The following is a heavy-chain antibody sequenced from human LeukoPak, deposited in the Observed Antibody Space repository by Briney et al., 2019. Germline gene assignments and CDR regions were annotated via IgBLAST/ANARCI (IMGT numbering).Heavy chain of an antibody. Sequence: SETLSLTCTVSGGSISSYYWSWIRQPPGKGLEWIGSIYHSGSTYYNPSLKSRVTISVDTSKNQFSLKLSSVTAADTAVYYCARRNYYYDSSAYAFDIWGQGTMVTVSS. V-gene: IGHV4-59*08. D-gene: IGHD3-22*01. J-gene: IGHJ3*02. CDR3: ARRNYYYDSSAYAFDI. CDR2: IYHSGST. CDR1: GGSISSYY.